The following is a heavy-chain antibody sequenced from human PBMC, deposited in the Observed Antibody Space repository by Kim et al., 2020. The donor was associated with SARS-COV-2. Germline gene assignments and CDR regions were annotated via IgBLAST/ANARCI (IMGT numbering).Heavy chain of an antibody. J-gene: IGHJ4*02. D-gene: IGHD4-17*01. Sequence: AGSRNGRLTISRDNSKNTLYLQMNRVRAEDTAVYYCARAFSDYGDLLFDYWGQGTLVTVSS. V-gene: IGHV3-53*01. CDR3: ARAFSDYGDLLFDY.